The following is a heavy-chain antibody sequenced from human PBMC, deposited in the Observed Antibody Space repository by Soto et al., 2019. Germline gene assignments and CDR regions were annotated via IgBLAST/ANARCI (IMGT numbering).Heavy chain of an antibody. Sequence: GGSLRLSCAASAITFSSYAMIWVRQAPGKGLEWVSGVGGSGEYTYYADSVKGRFTITRDNSKNTVYLQISSLRAEDTAVYYCAKVLTGYYYYFEYWGQGTLGAVCS. J-gene: IGHJ4*02. D-gene: IGHD3-9*01. V-gene: IGHV3-23*01. CDR1: AITFSSYA. CDR3: AKVLTGYYYYFEY. CDR2: VGGSGEYT.